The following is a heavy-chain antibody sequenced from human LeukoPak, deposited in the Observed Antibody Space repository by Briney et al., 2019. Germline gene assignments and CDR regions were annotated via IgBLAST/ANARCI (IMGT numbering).Heavy chain of an antibody. D-gene: IGHD6-19*01. V-gene: IGHV4-34*01. CDR2: KNDRGGT. Sequence: SETLSLTCAVYGGSLIDYLWYWLRPPPGKGVEWVGEKNDRGGTNHNPSLKSRITISVDTSKNQFSLKLNSVTAADTAVYYCARGARVGYSSGWSIDSWGRGTLVTVSS. CDR1: GGSLIDYL. J-gene: IGHJ4*02. CDR3: ARGARVGYSSGWSIDS.